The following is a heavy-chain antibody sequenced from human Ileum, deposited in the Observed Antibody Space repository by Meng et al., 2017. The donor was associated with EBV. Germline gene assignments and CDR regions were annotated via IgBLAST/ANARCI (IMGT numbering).Heavy chain of an antibody. Sequence: QVQLVESGGVVVQPWRSLGVSCEASGFRFDTLDMHWARQAPGKGLEWLAVISYDENIKFYADSVKGRFTISRDNSNNTLYLQLNSLRPDDTAFYYCTNLSFWGQGTLVTVSS. D-gene: IGHD2/OR15-2a*01. CDR1: GFRFDTLD. CDR2: ISYDENIK. J-gene: IGHJ4*02. V-gene: IGHV3-30*18. CDR3: TNLSF.